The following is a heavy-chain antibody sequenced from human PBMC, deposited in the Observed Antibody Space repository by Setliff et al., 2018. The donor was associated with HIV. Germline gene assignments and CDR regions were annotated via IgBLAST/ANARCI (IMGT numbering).Heavy chain of an antibody. Sequence: ASVKVSCKASGYTFTGYYMHWVRQAPGQGLEWMGWINPNSGGTNYAKKFQGRITLTTDTSTSTAYMEVRSLRSDDTAVYYCARASSIPYYNYLSGSHDYYYYIDVWGEGTTVTVSS. V-gene: IGHV1-2*02. CDR3: ARASSIPYYNYLSGSHDYYYYIDV. CDR2: INPNSGGT. J-gene: IGHJ6*03. CDR1: GYTFTGYY. D-gene: IGHD3-3*01.